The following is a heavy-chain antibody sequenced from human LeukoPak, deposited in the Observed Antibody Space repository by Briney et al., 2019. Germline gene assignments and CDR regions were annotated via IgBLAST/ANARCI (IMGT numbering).Heavy chain of an antibody. V-gene: IGHV1-2*02. J-gene: IGHJ3*02. CDR3: AMELDTTTDAFDI. D-gene: IGHD1-26*01. Sequence: VASVKVSCKASGGTFITYAISWVRQAPGQGLEGMGWINPNSGGTNYAQKFQGRVTMTRDTSISTAYMELSRLRSDDTAVYYCAMELDTTTDAFDIWGQGTMVTVSS. CDR1: GGTFITYA. CDR2: INPNSGGT.